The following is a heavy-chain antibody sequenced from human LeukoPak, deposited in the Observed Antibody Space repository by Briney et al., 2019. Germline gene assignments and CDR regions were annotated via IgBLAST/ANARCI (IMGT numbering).Heavy chain of an antibody. CDR3: ARDSGYSSSWYATDP. Sequence: SETLSLTCTVSGGSISSYYWSWIRQPAGKGLEWIGRIYTSGSTNYNPSLKSRVTMSVDTSKNQFSLKLSSATAADTAVYYCARDSGYSSSWYATDPWGQGTLVTVSS. J-gene: IGHJ5*02. CDR1: GGSISSYY. D-gene: IGHD6-13*01. V-gene: IGHV4-4*07. CDR2: IYTSGST.